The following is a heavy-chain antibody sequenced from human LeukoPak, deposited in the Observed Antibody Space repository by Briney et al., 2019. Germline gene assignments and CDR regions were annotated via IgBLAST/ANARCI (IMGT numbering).Heavy chain of an antibody. CDR2: ISGSGGST. CDR3: ARVGGYDAFDI. J-gene: IGHJ3*02. V-gene: IGHV3-23*01. Sequence: SGGSLRLSCAASGFTVSSNYMSWVRQAPGKGLEWVSAISGSGGSTYYADSVKGRFTISRDNAKNSLYLQMNSLRAEDTAVYYCARVGGYDAFDIWGQGTMVTVSS. CDR1: GFTVSSNY. D-gene: IGHD2-15*01.